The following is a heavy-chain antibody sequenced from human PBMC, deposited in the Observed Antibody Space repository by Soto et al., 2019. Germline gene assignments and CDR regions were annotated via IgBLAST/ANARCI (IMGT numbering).Heavy chain of an antibody. CDR2: ISSSSRTK. D-gene: IGHD3-3*01. Sequence: EVQLVESGGGLIQPGGSLRLSCEASGFTFSDSGMNWVRRAPGKGLEWISYISSSSRTKYYAASVEGRFTISRDNVRNSVHLQMNNLRGEDTGVYYCARTRMEWALYFDNWGLGALVTVSS. V-gene: IGHV3-48*01. J-gene: IGHJ4*02. CDR3: ARTRMEWALYFDN. CDR1: GFTFSDSG.